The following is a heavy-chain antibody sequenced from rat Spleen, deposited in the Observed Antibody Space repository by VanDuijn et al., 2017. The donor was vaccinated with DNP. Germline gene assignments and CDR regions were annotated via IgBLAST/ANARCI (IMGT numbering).Heavy chain of an antibody. CDR2: ISYSGRT. Sequence: EVQLQESGPGLVKPSQSLSLTCSVTGHSITSNYWGWIRKFPGNKMEWIGHISYSGRTTYNPSLKSRISITRDTSKNQFFLHLNSVTTEDTATYYGARWGDYFDYWGQGVMVTVSS. CDR3: ARWGDYFDY. J-gene: IGHJ2*01. V-gene: IGHV3-1*01. CDR1: GHSITSNY.